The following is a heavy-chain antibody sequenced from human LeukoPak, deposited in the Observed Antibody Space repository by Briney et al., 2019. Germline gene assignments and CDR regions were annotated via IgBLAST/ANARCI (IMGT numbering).Heavy chain of an antibody. CDR1: GGSLTTFF. CDR2: IYTSGTT. CDR3: AREGTTRPLDY. V-gene: IGHV4-4*07. Sequence: PSETLSHTCTVSGGSLTTFFWSWIRQPAGKGLEWIGRIYTSGTTNYNPSLKSRVTMSVDTSKNQFSLNLTSVTAADTAVYYCAREGTTRPLDYWGQGTLVTVSS. D-gene: IGHD6-6*01. J-gene: IGHJ4*02.